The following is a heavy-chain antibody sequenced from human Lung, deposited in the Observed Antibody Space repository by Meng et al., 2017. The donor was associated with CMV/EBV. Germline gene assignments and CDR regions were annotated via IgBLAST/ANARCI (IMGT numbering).Heavy chain of an antibody. Sequence: ASXXVSCKASGYTFTTYDINWVRQATGQGLEWMGWMNPNSGDTGYAQKFQGRVTMTRNTSISTAYMDLSSLRSDDTAVYYCARGPIDSVSNWGQGKLVTGAS. CDR1: GYTFTTYD. CDR2: MNPNSGDT. D-gene: IGHD2-15*01. J-gene: IGHJ4*02. V-gene: IGHV1-8*01. CDR3: ARGPIDSVSN.